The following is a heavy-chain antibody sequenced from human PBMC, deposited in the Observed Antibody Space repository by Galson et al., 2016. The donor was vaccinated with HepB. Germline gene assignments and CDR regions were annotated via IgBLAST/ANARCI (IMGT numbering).Heavy chain of an antibody. V-gene: IGHV3-64D*06. CDR1: GFIIGSYA. J-gene: IGHJ1*01. D-gene: IGHD2-2*01. CDR3: VKDSGPAGLRGYFQE. Sequence: SLRLSFAASGFIIGSYALHWVRRAPGKGLEYVSGFSSDGGVTFYGESVKSRFIISRDNSKNTVDLQMSSLRTEDTAVYYCVKDSGPAGLRGYFQEWGQGTLVTVSA. CDR2: FSSDGGVT.